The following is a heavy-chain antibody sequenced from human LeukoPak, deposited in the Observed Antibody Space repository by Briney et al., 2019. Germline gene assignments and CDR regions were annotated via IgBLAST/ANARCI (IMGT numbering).Heavy chain of an antibody. Sequence: ASVKVSCKASGYTFTCYYMHWVRQAPGQGLEWMGRINPNSGGTNYAQKFQGRVTMTRDTSISTAYMELSRLRSDDTAVYYCARDGRIAVAAYMPLVYWGQGTLVTVSS. CDR3: ARDGRIAVAAYMPLVY. CDR1: GYTFTCYY. V-gene: IGHV1-2*06. CDR2: INPNSGGT. D-gene: IGHD6-19*01. J-gene: IGHJ4*02.